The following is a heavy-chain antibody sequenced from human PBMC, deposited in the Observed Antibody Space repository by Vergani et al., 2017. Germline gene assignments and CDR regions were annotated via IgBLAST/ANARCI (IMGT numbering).Heavy chain of an antibody. CDR2: ISAYNGNT. CDR3: ARGGYSGYDPGSIFDY. D-gene: IGHD5-12*01. J-gene: IGHJ4*02. CDR1: GYTFTGYY. V-gene: IGHV1-18*04. Sequence: QVQLVQSGAEVKKPGASVKVSCKASGYTFTGYYMHWVRQAPGQGLEWMGWISAYNGNTNYAQKLQGRVTMTTDTSTSTAYMELRSLRSDDTAVYYCARGGYSGYDPGSIFDYWGQGTLVTVSS.